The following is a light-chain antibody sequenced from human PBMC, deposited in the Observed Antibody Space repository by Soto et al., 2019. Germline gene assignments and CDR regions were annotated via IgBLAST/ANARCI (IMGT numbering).Light chain of an antibody. Sequence: QSVLTQPPSASGTPGQRVTISCSGSSSNIGDNPVNWYQQVPGAAPKLLIYINDQRPSGVTDRFSGSKSGTSASLAISGLQPEDEADYYCAAWDDSLNALFGTGTKLTVL. CDR3: AAWDDSLNAL. V-gene: IGLV1-44*01. J-gene: IGLJ1*01. CDR2: IND. CDR1: SSNIGDNP.